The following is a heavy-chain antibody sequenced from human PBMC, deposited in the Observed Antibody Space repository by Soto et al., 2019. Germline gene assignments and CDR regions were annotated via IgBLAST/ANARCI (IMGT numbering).Heavy chain of an antibody. D-gene: IGHD6-13*01. Sequence: EVQLVESGGGLVKPGGSLRLSCAASGFTFSSYSMNWVRQAPGKGLEWVSSISSSSSYIYYADSVKGRFTISRDNAKNSLYLQMNSLRAEDTAVYYCARAGGQQLVPDAFDIWGQGTMVNVSS. CDR3: ARAGGQQLVPDAFDI. V-gene: IGHV3-21*01. CDR2: ISSSSSYI. CDR1: GFTFSSYS. J-gene: IGHJ3*02.